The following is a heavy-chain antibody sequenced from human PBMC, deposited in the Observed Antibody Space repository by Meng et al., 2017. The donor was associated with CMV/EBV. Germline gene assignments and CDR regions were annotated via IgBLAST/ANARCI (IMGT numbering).Heavy chain of an antibody. D-gene: IGHD3-22*01. CDR3: ARPYTYYYDSSGPWAFDI. J-gene: IGHJ3*02. V-gene: IGHV5-51*01. Sequence: GESLKISCKGSGYSFTSYWIGWVRQMPGKGLEWMGIIYPGDSDTRYSPSFQGQVTISADKSISTAYLQWSSLKASDTAIYYCARPYTYYYDSSGPWAFDIWGQGTMVTVSS. CDR1: GYSFTSYW. CDR2: IYPGDSDT.